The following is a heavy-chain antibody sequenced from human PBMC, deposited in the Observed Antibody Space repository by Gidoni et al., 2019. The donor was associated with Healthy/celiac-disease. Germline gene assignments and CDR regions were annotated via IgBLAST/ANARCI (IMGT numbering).Heavy chain of an antibody. D-gene: IGHD3-22*01. Sequence: QVQLQQSGPGLVKPSQTLPLTCSTSWDRVSSNTAAWNWIRQSPSRGLEWLGRTYYRSKWYNDYAVSVKSRRTINPDTSKNQFSLQLNSVTPEDTAVYYCARASKTDSGYLNAFDIWGQGTMVTVSS. CDR3: ARASKTDSGYLNAFDI. J-gene: IGHJ3*02. V-gene: IGHV6-1*01. CDR1: WDRVSSNTAA. CDR2: TYYRSKWYN.